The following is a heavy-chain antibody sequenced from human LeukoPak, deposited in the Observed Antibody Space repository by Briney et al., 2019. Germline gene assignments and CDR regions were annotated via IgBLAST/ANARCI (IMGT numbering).Heavy chain of an antibody. Sequence: GESLKVSCKISGYRLTNNWIGWVRQVPGKGLEWMGLIYPGDSDTRYSPSFQGQVTFSVDASISTAYLQLSGLRASDTAMYYCVRFGLTSSLDYWGQGTLVTVSS. V-gene: IGHV5-51*01. CDR1: GYRLTNNW. CDR2: IYPGDSDT. J-gene: IGHJ4*02. CDR3: VRFGLTSSLDY. D-gene: IGHD6-13*01.